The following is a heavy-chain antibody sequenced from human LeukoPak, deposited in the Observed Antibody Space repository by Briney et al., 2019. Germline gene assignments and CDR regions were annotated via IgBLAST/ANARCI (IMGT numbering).Heavy chain of an antibody. D-gene: IGHD6-13*01. J-gene: IGHJ4*02. CDR1: GFTFGDYA. CDR2: IRSKAYGGTT. Sequence: GGSLRLSCTASGFTFGDYAMSWFRQAPGKGLEWVGFIRSKAYGGTTEYAASVKGRFTISRDDSKSIAYLQMNSLKTEDTAVYYCTRGDGYSSSLDFDYWGQGTLVTVSS. V-gene: IGHV3-49*03. CDR3: TRGDGYSSSLDFDY.